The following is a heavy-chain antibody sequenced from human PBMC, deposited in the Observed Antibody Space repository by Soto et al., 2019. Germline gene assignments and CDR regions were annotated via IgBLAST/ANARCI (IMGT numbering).Heavy chain of an antibody. CDR3: ARDDATHCGDDCYRYFYYGMDV. CDR2: IIPTLGTT. V-gene: IGHV1-69*01. D-gene: IGHD2-21*02. Sequence: QVQLVQSGTEVKTPGSSVKVSCKASGGSFSKFAINWVRQAPGQGLEWMGWIIPTLGTTDYAHKFQGRVTITADEATRTAYMELSGLRSEDTAVYYCARDDATHCGDDCYRYFYYGMDVWGQGTTVTVSS. CDR1: GGSFSKFA. J-gene: IGHJ6*02.